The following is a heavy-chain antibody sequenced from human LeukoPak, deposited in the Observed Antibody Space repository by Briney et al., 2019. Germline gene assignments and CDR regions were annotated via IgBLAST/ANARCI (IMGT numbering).Heavy chain of an antibody. V-gene: IGHV4-34*01. CDR1: GGSFSGYY. Sequence: NPSETLSLTCAVYGGSFSGYYWSWIRQPPGKGLEWIGEINHSGSTNYNPSLKSRVTISVDTSKNQFSLKLSSVTAADTAVYYCATSQGVVPAARSFDYWGQGTLVTVSS. J-gene: IGHJ4*02. D-gene: IGHD2-2*01. CDR2: INHSGST. CDR3: ATSQGVVPAARSFDY.